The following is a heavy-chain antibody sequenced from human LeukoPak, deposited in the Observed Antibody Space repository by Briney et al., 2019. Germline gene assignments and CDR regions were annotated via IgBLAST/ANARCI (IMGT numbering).Heavy chain of an antibody. Sequence: GGSLRLSCATSGFTFNNAWMSWVRQAPGRGLEWIGRVKSKADGGTTDYTAPVKGRFTISRDDSRDTLFLQMDSLKTEDTAVYYCVTDAPTEIDYWGRGTLVTVSS. CDR1: GFTFNNAW. V-gene: IGHV3-15*01. J-gene: IGHJ4*02. CDR2: VKSKADGGTT. CDR3: VTDAPTEIDY. D-gene: IGHD4-17*01.